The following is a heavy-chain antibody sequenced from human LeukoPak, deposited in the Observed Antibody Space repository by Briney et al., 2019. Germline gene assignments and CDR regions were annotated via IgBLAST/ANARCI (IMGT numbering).Heavy chain of an antibody. J-gene: IGHJ4*02. CDR2: INPNSGGT. D-gene: IGHD5-18*01. CDR1: GYIFTGYY. Sequence: GASVKVSCKASGYIFTGYYMHWVRQAPGQGLEWMGRINPNSGGTNYAQKFQGRVTMTRDTSISTAYMELSRLRSDDTAVYYCAREYDSYYFDYWGQGTLVTVSS. CDR3: AREYDSYYFDY. V-gene: IGHV1-2*06.